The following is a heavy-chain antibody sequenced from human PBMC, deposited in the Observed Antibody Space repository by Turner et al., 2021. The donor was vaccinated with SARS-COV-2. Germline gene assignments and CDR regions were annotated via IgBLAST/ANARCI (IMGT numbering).Heavy chain of an antibody. CDR2: IYSGGRT. Sequence: EVPLVESGGGFIQPGVSLRLSCVASGFIVSSNYMSWVRQAPGKGLEWVSVIYSGGRTYYADSVKGRFTISRDNSKNTLYLQMNSLRAEDTAVYYCARDYGDYYFDYWGQGTLVTVSS. D-gene: IGHD4-17*01. CDR3: ARDYGDYYFDY. CDR1: GFIVSSNY. V-gene: IGHV3-53*01. J-gene: IGHJ4*02.